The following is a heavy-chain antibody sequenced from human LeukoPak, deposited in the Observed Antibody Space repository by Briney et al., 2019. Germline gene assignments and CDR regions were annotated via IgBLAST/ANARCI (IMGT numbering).Heavy chain of an antibody. CDR2: INEDGGER. V-gene: IGHV3-7*01. Sequence: PGGSLRLSCAASGFTLSRYWMSWVRQAPGKGLEWVANINEDGGERHYVDTVKGRFTISRDNAKNSLYLQMNSLRAEDTAVYYCARGRDLFDSWGQGTLVIVSS. CDR1: GFTLSRYW. CDR3: ARGRDLFDS. J-gene: IGHJ4*02.